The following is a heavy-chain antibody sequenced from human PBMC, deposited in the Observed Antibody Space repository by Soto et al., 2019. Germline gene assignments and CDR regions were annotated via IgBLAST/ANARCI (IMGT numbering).Heavy chain of an antibody. J-gene: IGHJ4*02. D-gene: IGHD4-17*01. CDR1: GFTFSSYA. CDR2: ISYDGSNK. CDR3: ARGDDCGDRKAD. Sequence: QVQLVESGGGVVQPGRSLRLSCAASGFTFSSYAMHWVRQAPGTGLEWVAVISYDGSNKYYADSVKGRFTISRDNSKNALYLQMNSLRDEDTAVYYCARGDDCGDRKADWGQGTLVTVSS. V-gene: IGHV3-30-3*01.